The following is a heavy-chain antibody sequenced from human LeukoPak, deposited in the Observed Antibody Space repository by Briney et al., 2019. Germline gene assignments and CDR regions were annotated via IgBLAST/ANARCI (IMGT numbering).Heavy chain of an antibody. V-gene: IGHV3-64D*06. J-gene: IGHJ4*02. CDR1: GFTFSSYA. CDR3: VKDLSPVVAAISFDY. D-gene: IGHD2-15*01. CDR2: ISSNGGST. Sequence: QAGGSLRFSCSASGFTFSSYAMHWVRQAPGKGLEYVSAISSNGGSTYYADSVKGRFTISRDNSKNTLYLQMSSLRAEDTAVYYCVKDLSPVVAAISFDYWGQGTLVTVSS.